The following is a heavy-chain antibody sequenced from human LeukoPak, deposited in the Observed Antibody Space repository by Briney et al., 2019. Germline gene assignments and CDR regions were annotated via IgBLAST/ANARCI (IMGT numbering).Heavy chain of an antibody. V-gene: IGHV4-4*07. J-gene: IGHJ4*02. D-gene: IGHD6-19*01. CDR3: ARLRRNGNDWYADDS. CDR1: GASVSSNY. CDR2: ICISDGT. Sequence: SETLSLTCTVSGASVSSNYWSWIRQSAAKGLEWIGRICISDGTNYSPSLKSRVSMSVDASRNQFSLILTSATAADAAVYYCARLRRNGNDWYADDSWGQGILVTVSS.